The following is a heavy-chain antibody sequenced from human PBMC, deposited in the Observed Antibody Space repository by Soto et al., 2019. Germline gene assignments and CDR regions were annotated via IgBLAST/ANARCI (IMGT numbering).Heavy chain of an antibody. D-gene: IGHD3-22*01. CDR1: GGTFSSYA. J-gene: IGHJ6*02. Sequence: QVQLVQSGAEVKKPGSSVKVSCKASGGTFSSYAISWVRQDPGQGLEWMGGIIPIFGTANYAQKFQGRVTITADESTTTAYMELSSLRSEDTAVYYCARDLKRYYDSSGYGYYYYGMAVWGQGTTVTVSS. CDR2: IIPIFGTA. CDR3: ARDLKRYYDSSGYGYYYYGMAV. V-gene: IGHV1-69*01.